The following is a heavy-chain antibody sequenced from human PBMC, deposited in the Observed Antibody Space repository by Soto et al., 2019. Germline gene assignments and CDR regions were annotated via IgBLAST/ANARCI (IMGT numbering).Heavy chain of an antibody. J-gene: IGHJ4*02. CDR1: GGSISSSSYY. Sequence: QLQLQESGPGLVKPSETLSLTCTVSGGSISSSSYYWGWIRHPPGTGLEWIGRIYYSGSTYYNPPLQSRVTIYVHTSNNQYSLKLSSVPAAGPAVYYCARHLHRITLSQRWGQGTLVTVSS. CDR2: IYYSGST. D-gene: IGHD3-3*01. V-gene: IGHV4-39*01. CDR3: ARHLHRITLSQR.